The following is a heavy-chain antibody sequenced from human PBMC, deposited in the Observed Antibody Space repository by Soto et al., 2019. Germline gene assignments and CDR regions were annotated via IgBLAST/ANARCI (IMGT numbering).Heavy chain of an antibody. CDR2: INPSGGST. CDR1: GYTFTSYY. V-gene: IGHV1-46*03. Sequence: NRVASVKVSCKASGYTFTSYYMHWVRQAPGQGLEWMGIINPSGGSTSYAQKFQGRVTMTRDTSTSTVYMELSSLRSEDTAVYYCARDFEPTFYVPLGYYYYGMDVWGQGTTVTVSS. D-gene: IGHD3-16*01. J-gene: IGHJ6*02. CDR3: ARDFEPTFYVPLGYYYYGMDV.